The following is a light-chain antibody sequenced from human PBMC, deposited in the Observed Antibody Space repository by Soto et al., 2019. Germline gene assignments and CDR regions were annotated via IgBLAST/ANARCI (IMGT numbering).Light chain of an antibody. Sequence: EIYVTQFPDRRPMSQGERATLSCRASQSVTNYIAWYQQRPGQAPSLLICDASNRATGVPARLSGSGSGTDDTLTISNRVPSEYAAHYYWQRSYRTPPTFGRGTKVDIK. CDR3: WQRSYRTPPT. V-gene: IGKV3-11*01. CDR1: QSVTNY. J-gene: IGKJ4*01. CDR2: DAS.